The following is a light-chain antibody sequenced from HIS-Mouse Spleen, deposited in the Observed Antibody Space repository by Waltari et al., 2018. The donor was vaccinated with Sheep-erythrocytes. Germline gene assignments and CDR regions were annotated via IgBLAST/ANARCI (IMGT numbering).Light chain of an antibody. V-gene: IGLV2-23*01. J-gene: IGLJ3*02. CDR3: CSYAGSSTPWV. Sequence: QSALTQPPSASGSPGQSVTIPCTGTSSDVGGYNYVSWYQQPPCKAPKFMIYEGSKRPSGVSSRFSGSKSGHTASQPIAGLQAEDEADYCCCSYAGSSTPWVFGGGTKLTVL. CDR2: EGS. CDR1: SSDVGGYNY.